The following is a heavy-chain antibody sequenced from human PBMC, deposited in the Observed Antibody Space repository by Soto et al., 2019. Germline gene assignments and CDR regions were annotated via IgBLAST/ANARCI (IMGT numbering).Heavy chain of an antibody. CDR3: AREAREQWLPVGYYYGMDV. Sequence: PSETLSLTCTVSGGSISSYYWSWIRQPPGKGLEWIGYIYYSGSTNYNPSLKSRVTISVDTSKNQFSLKLSSVAAADTAVYYCAREAREQWLPVGYYYGMDVWGQGTTVTVSS. J-gene: IGHJ6*02. CDR2: IYYSGST. D-gene: IGHD6-19*01. CDR1: GGSISSYY. V-gene: IGHV4-59*01.